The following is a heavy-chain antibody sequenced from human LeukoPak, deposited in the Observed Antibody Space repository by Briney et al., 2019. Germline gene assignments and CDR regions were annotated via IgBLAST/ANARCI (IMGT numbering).Heavy chain of an antibody. CDR3: ASRRITMIVVDAFDI. V-gene: IGHV4-39*01. CDR1: GGSISSSSYY. D-gene: IGHD3-22*01. J-gene: IGHJ3*02. CDR2: IYYSGST. Sequence: SETLSLTCTVSGGSISSSSYYWGWIRQPPGKGLEWIGSIYYSGSTYYNPSLKSRVTISVDTSKNQFSLKLSSVTAADTAVYYCASRRITMIVVDAFDIWGQGTMVTVSS.